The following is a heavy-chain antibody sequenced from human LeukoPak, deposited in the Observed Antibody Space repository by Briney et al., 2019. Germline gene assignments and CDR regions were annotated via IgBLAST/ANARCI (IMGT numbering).Heavy chain of an antibody. Sequence: PSETLSLTCTISGASISDYFWSWVRQPPGKGPEWIGYVFYSGSTTYNPSLNSRVTISMDTSRSQFSLRLSSVTAADTAVYYCASFSGSYFFDYWGPGNLVTVSS. CDR3: ASFSGSYFFDY. D-gene: IGHD1-26*01. CDR2: VFYSGST. J-gene: IGHJ4*02. CDR1: GASISDYF. V-gene: IGHV4-59*01.